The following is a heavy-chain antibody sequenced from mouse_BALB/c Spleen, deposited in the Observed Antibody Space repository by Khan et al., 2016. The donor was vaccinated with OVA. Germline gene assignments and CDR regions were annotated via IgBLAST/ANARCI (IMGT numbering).Heavy chain of an antibody. V-gene: IGHV1-9*01. Sequence: VQLQQSGAELMKPGASVKISCKATGYTFSTYWIEWVKQRPGHGLEWIGEILPGSGNTKYNEKFKGKATFSADTSSNTAYMQLSSLTSEDSAVYYGARWDFGSSPWFAYWGQGTLVTVSA. CDR1: GYTFSTYW. CDR2: ILPGSGNT. CDR3: ARWDFGSSPWFAY. J-gene: IGHJ3*01. D-gene: IGHD1-1*01.